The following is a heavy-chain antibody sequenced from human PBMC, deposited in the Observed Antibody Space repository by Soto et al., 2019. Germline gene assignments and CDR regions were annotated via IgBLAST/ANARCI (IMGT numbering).Heavy chain of an antibody. D-gene: IGHD3-22*01. J-gene: IGHJ4*02. V-gene: IGHV4-31*03. CDR2: IYYSGST. Sequence: PSETLSLTCTVSGGSISSGGYYWSWIRQHPGKGLEWIGYIYYSGSTYYNPSLKSRVTISVDTSKNQFSLKLSSVTAADTAVYYCARGHPLTMTETVWGQGTLVTVSS. CDR3: ARGHPLTMTETV. CDR1: GGSISSGGYY.